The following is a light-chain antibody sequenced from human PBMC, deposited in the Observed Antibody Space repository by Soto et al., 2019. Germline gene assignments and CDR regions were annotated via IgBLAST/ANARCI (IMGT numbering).Light chain of an antibody. CDR3: QQYGTSLFT. V-gene: IGKV3-20*01. CDR2: GAS. CDR1: QSAYSSY. J-gene: IGKJ4*01. Sequence: ERVLTQSPGTLSLSPGDRATLSCRSSQSAYSSYLSWYQQKPGQAPRLLIYGASNRATGIPDRFSGSGSGTDLTLTISGLEPEDFAVYYCQQYGTSLFTFGGGKRVEIK.